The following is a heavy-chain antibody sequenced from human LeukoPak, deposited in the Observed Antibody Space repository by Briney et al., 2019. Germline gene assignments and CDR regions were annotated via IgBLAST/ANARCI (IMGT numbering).Heavy chain of an antibody. J-gene: IGHJ4*02. D-gene: IGHD2-15*01. CDR2: IYYSGST. CDR3: ARAPGGGIPFDY. CDR1: GGSISSSSYY. Sequence: SETLSLTCTVSGGSISSSSYYWGWIRQPPGKGLEWIGSIYYSGSTYYNPSLKSRVTISVDTSKNQFSLKLSSVTAADTAVYYCARAPGGGIPFDYWGQGTLVTVSS. V-gene: IGHV4-39*07.